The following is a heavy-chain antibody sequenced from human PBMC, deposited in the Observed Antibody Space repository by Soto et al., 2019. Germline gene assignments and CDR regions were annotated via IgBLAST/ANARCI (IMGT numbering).Heavy chain of an antibody. CDR3: AKVSLRGFYGDYVPNWYFDL. CDR1: GFTFSSYG. V-gene: IGHV3-30*18. CDR2: ISYDGSNK. D-gene: IGHD4-17*01. Sequence: QVQLVESGGGVVQPGRSLRLSCAASGFTFSSYGMHWVRQAPGKGLEWVAVISYDGSNKYYADSVKGRFTISRDNSKNTLYLQMNSLRAEDTAVHYCAKVSLRGFYGDYVPNWYFDLWGRGTLVTVSS. J-gene: IGHJ2*01.